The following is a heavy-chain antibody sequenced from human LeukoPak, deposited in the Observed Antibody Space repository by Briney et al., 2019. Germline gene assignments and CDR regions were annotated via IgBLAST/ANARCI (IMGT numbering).Heavy chain of an antibody. CDR1: GGSISSYY. V-gene: IGHV4-59*01. D-gene: IGHD6-13*01. CDR2: IYYSGST. CDR3: ARVDSVAAAGTFDY. J-gene: IGHJ4*02. Sequence: PSETLSLTCTASGGSISSYYWSWIRQPPGKGLEWIGYIYYSGSTNYNPSLKSRVTISVDTSKNQFSLKLSSVTAADTAVYYCARVDSVAAAGTFDYWGQGTLVTVSS.